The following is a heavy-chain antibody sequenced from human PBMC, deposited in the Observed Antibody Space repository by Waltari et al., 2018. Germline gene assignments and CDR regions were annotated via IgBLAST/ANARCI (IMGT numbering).Heavy chain of an antibody. CDR1: GYSFTSYW. Sequence: EVQLVQSGAEVKKPGESLKISCKGSGYSFTSYWIGWVRQMPGKGLGWRGIIYHGDSDTAYSPDFKGKVTSAADTCTSTAYLQWSSLKASDTAMYYCAAHGGTVTNFDYWGQGTLVTVSS. J-gene: IGHJ4*02. V-gene: IGHV5-51*01. CDR2: IYHGDSDT. CDR3: AAHGGTVTNFDY. D-gene: IGHD4-17*01.